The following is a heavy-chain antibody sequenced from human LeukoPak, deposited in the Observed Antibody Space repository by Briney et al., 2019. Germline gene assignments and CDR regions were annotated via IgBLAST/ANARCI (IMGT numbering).Heavy chain of an antibody. V-gene: IGHV3-23*01. J-gene: IGHJ6*02. CDR2: ISGSGGSR. D-gene: IGHD2-15*01. CDR3: AKGYCSGGSCCGMDV. Sequence: RGSLRLSCEASGFTFSSYAMSWVRQAPGKGLEWVSVISGSGGSRYYTDSVKGRFIISSDNSKNPLYLQMNILRAEHTAVYYCAKGYCSGGSCCGMDVWGQGTTVTVPS. CDR1: GFTFSSYA.